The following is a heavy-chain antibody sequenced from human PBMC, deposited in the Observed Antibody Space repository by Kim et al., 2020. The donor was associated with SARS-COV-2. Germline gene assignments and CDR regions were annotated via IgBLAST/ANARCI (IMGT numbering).Heavy chain of an antibody. D-gene: IGHD3-3*01. CDR3: AREGHYDFWSGYSYYYY. J-gene: IGHJ6*03. V-gene: IGHV3-30-3*01. CDR2: ISYDGSNK. CDR1: GFTFSSYA. Sequence: GGSLRLSCAASGFTFSSYAMHWVRQAPGKGLEWVAVISYDGSNKYYADSVKGRFTISRDNSKNTLYLQMNSLRAEDTAVYYCAREGHYDFWSGYSYYYY.